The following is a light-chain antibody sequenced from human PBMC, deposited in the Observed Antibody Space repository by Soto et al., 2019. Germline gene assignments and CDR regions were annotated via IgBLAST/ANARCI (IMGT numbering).Light chain of an antibody. V-gene: IGKV3-15*01. CDR3: QQYNNWPPT. CDR1: QSVRSN. CDR2: GAS. Sequence: EIVMTQSPATLSASPGERATLPCRASQSVRSNLAWYQQKPGQAPRLLIYGASTRATGIPARFSGSGSGTEFTLTISSLQSEDFAVHYCQQYNNWPPTFGEGTKVEIK. J-gene: IGKJ4*02.